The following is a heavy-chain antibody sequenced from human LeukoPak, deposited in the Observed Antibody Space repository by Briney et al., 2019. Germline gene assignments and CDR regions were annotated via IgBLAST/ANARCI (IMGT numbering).Heavy chain of an antibody. Sequence: SQTLSLTCTVSGGSISSGSYYWSWIRQPAGKGLEWIGRIYTSGSTNYNPSLKSRVTISVDTSKNQFSLKLSSVTAADTAVYYCASIRYSSSSYWFDPWGQGTLVTVSS. V-gene: IGHV4-61*02. D-gene: IGHD6-6*01. CDR1: GGSISSGSYY. CDR3: ASIRYSSSSYWFDP. CDR2: IYTSGST. J-gene: IGHJ5*02.